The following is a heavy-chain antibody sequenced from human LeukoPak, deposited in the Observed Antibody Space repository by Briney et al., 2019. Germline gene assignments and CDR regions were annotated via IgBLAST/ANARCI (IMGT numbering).Heavy chain of an antibody. Sequence: GGSLRLSCTASGFTFGDYAMSWVRRAPGKGLEWVSAITGSGETKYYADSVKGRFTMSRDNSKNTLYLQMNSLRDEDTAEYFCAKESLVVIESYFDNWGQGTLVTVSS. CDR1: GFTFGDYA. J-gene: IGHJ4*02. D-gene: IGHD3-22*01. CDR2: ITGSGETK. CDR3: AKESLVVIESYFDN. V-gene: IGHV3-23*01.